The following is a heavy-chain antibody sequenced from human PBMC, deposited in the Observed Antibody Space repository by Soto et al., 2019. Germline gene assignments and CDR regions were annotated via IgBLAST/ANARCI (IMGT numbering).Heavy chain of an antibody. D-gene: IGHD3-10*01. CDR3: ARVGGFGATTIDY. Sequence: QVQLQESGPGLVKPSQTLSLTCTVSGGSISSGDYYWSWIRQPPGKGLEWIGYIYYSGSTYYNPSLKSRVTISVNRSKNQLSRKLSSVTAADTAVYYCARVGGFGATTIDYWGQGTLVTVSS. CDR1: GGSISSGDYY. V-gene: IGHV4-30-4*01. CDR2: IYYSGST. J-gene: IGHJ4*02.